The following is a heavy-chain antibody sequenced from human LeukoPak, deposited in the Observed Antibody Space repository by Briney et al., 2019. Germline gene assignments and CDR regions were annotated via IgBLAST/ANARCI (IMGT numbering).Heavy chain of an antibody. CDR2: IYYTGST. D-gene: IGHD1-1*01. V-gene: IGHV4-59*13. Sequence: PSETLSLTCTVSGGSISSYSWSWIRQPPGKGLEWIGDIYYTGSTNYNPSLKSRVTISVDTSKNQFSLKLSSVTAADTAVYYCARDTGTTGVEYYFDYWGQGTLVTVSS. CDR1: GGSISSYS. J-gene: IGHJ4*02. CDR3: ARDTGTTGVEYYFDY.